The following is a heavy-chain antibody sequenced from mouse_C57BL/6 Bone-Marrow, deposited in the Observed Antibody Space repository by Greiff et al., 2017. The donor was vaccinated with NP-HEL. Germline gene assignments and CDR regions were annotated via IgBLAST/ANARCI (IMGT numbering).Heavy chain of an antibody. D-gene: IGHD2-4*01. J-gene: IGHJ4*01. CDR3: ARVNYDYVYYAMDY. Sequence: VQLKESGGDLVKPGGSLKLSCAASGFTFSSYGMSWVRQTPDKRLEWVATISSGGSYTYYPDSVKGRFTISRDNAKNTLYLQMSSLKSEDTAMYYCARVNYDYVYYAMDYEGQGTSVTVSS. V-gene: IGHV5-6*01. CDR1: GFTFSSYG. CDR2: ISSGGSYT.